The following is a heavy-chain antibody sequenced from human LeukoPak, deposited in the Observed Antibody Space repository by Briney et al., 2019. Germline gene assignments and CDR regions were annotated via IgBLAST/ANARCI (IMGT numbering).Heavy chain of an antibody. CDR1: GFTFSSYS. Sequence: GGSLRLSCAASGFTFSSYSMNWVRQAPGKGLEWVSSISSSSSYIYYADSVKGRFTISRDNAKNSLYLQMNSLRAEDTAVYYCARVGAGLNDAFDIWGQGTMVTVSS. J-gene: IGHJ3*02. CDR2: ISSSSSYI. CDR3: ARVGAGLNDAFDI. V-gene: IGHV3-21*01. D-gene: IGHD1-26*01.